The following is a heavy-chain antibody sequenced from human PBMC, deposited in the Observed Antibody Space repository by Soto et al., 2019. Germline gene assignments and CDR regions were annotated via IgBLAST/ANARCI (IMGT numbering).Heavy chain of an antibody. V-gene: IGHV1-18*01. CDR3: ARPVTIFGVVPNYYYYYMDV. CDR2: ISAYNGNT. CDR1: GYTFTSYG. J-gene: IGHJ6*03. D-gene: IGHD3-3*01. Sequence: QVQLVQSGAEVKKPGASVKVSCKASGYTFTSYGISWVRQAPGQGLEWMGWISAYNGNTNYAQKLQGRVTMTTDTSTSTAYMELRSLRSDDTAVYYCARPVTIFGVVPNYYYYYMDVWGKGTTVTVSS.